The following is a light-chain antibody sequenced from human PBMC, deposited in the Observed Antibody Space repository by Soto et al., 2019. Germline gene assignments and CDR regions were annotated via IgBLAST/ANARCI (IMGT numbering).Light chain of an antibody. CDR1: QSVTSK. J-gene: IGKJ4*01. CDR3: QQYNNWPPLT. CDR2: GAS. V-gene: IGKV3-15*01. Sequence: EIVMTQSPATLSVSPGERATLSCRASQSVTSKLAWYQQKPGQAPRLLIYGASTRATGIPARFSGSGSGTEFTLNIRNLQSKDFAVYYRQQYNNWPPLTFGGGTKVEIK.